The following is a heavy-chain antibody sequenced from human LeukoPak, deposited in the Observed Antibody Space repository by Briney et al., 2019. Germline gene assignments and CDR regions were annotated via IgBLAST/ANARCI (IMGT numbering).Heavy chain of an antibody. Sequence: GGSLRLSCAASGFTFSSYEMNWVRQAPGKGLEWVSAISGSGGSTYYADSVKGRFTISRDNSKNTLYLQMNSLRAEDTAVYYCAKPSERGSGYYYYAGWDLAFWGQGTLVTVSS. CDR1: GFTFSSYE. V-gene: IGHV3-23*01. J-gene: IGHJ4*02. CDR3: AKPSERGSGYYYYAGWDLAF. CDR2: ISGSGGST. D-gene: IGHD3-22*01.